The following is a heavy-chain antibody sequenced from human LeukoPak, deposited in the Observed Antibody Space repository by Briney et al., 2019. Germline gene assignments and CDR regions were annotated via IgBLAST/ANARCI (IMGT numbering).Heavy chain of an antibody. CDR2: INHSGST. D-gene: IGHD6-13*01. Sequence: SETLSLTCAVYGGSFSGYYWSWIRQPPGKGLEWIGEINHSGSTNYNPSLKSRVTISVDTSKNQFSLKLSSVTAADTAVYYCARERESAAAGIFDYWGQGTLVTVSS. CDR3: ARERESAAAGIFDY. V-gene: IGHV4-34*01. J-gene: IGHJ4*02. CDR1: GGSFSGYY.